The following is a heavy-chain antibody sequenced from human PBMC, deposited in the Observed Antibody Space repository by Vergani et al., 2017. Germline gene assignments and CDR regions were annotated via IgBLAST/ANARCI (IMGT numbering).Heavy chain of an antibody. Sequence: VQLLESGGDLVQPGGSLRLSCAASGFPFNSYGMHWVRQAPGKGLEWVASIRSDESRRYYGDSMEGPFTISRDNSKNTLYLQMKSLRPEDTAVYYCAKEGGGYCSGGTCYPEYWGKGTLVIVSS. V-gene: IGHV3-30*02. CDR1: GFPFNSYG. CDR2: IRSDESRR. J-gene: IGHJ4*02. D-gene: IGHD2-15*01. CDR3: AKEGGGYCSGGTCYPEY.